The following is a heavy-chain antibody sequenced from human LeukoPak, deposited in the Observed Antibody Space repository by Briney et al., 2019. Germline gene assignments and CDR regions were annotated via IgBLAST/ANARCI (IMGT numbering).Heavy chain of an antibody. CDR2: INSDGSTT. J-gene: IGHJ4*02. Sequence: GGSLRLSCAASGFTFSSYWMHWVRQAPGKGLVWVSRINSDGSTTSHADSVKGRFTISRDNTMNSLYLQMSSLRAEDTAVYYCATDRGWRTSGYYLYYFEYWGQGTLVTYSS. V-gene: IGHV3-74*01. CDR1: GFTFSSYW. D-gene: IGHD3-3*01. CDR3: ATDRGWRTSGYYLYYFEY.